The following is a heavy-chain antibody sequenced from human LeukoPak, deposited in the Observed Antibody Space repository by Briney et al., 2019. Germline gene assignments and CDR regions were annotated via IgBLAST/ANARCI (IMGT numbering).Heavy chain of an antibody. CDR1: GFTFSSYA. Sequence: GGSLRLSCAVSGFTFSSYAMNWVRQAPGKGLEWVSGFSGSGVGTLYADSVKGRFNISRDNTKNTLYLQMNSLRAEDTAVYYCAKMVREFYNISYYFDYWGQGTLVTVS. V-gene: IGHV3-23*01. CDR2: FSGSGVGT. J-gene: IGHJ4*02. CDR3: AKMVREFYNISYYFDY. D-gene: IGHD5-24*01.